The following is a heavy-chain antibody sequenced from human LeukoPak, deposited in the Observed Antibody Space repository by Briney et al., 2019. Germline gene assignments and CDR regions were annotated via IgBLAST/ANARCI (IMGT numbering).Heavy chain of an antibody. D-gene: IGHD2-2*02. CDR2: ISGSGDST. V-gene: IGHV3-23*01. J-gene: IGHJ4*02. Sequence: GGSLRPSCAASGFIFNNYAMNWVRQAPGKGLEWVSGISGSGDSTFYADSVKGRFTISRDNSKNTLDLQMNSLRAEDTAAYYCAKSRSSSVSCYNYWGQGTLVTVSS. CDR1: GFIFNNYA. CDR3: AKSRSSSVSCYNY.